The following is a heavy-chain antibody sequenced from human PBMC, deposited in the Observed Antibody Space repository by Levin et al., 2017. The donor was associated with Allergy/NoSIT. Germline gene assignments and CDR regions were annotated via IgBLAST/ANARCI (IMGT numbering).Heavy chain of an antibody. D-gene: IGHD2-15*01. J-gene: IGHJ5*02. CDR2: IYPGDSDT. Sequence: GGSLRLSCKGSGYSFTSYWIGWVRQMPGKGLEWMGIIYPGDSDTRYSPSFQGQVTISADKSISTAYLQWSSLKASDTAMYYCARGVVVAATRASWFDPCGQGTLVTVSS. CDR1: GYSFTSYW. CDR3: ARGVVVAATRASWFDP. V-gene: IGHV5-51*01.